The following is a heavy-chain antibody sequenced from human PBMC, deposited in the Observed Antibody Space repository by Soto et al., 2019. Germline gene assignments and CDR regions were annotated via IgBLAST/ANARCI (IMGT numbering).Heavy chain of an antibody. Sequence: GGSLRLSCAASGFTFSSYGMHWVRQAPGKGLEWVAVISYDVSNKYYADSVKGRFTISRDNSKNTLYLQMNSLRAEDTAVYYCAKDRLHEYQLLYFDYWGQGTLVTVSS. CDR2: ISYDVSNK. J-gene: IGHJ4*02. CDR1: GFTFSSYG. CDR3: AKDRLHEYQLLYFDY. D-gene: IGHD2-2*02. V-gene: IGHV3-30*18.